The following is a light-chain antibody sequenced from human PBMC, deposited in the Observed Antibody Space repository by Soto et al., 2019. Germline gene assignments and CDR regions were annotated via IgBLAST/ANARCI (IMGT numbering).Light chain of an antibody. J-gene: IGKJ5*01. CDR3: HQYGSSPTT. CDR1: QSVSGSY. CDR2: GAS. Sequence: MGLTQSPGTLSLSPGERVTLSCRASQSVSGSYLAWYLQKPGQAPRVLIYGASSRATGIPDRFSGSGSGTDFTPTISRLEPEDFPVYYCHQYGSSPTTYRKGTRL. V-gene: IGKV3-20*01.